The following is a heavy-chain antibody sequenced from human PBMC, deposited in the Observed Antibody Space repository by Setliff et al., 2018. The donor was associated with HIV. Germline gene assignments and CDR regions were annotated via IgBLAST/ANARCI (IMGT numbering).Heavy chain of an antibody. CDR1: GFTFSDYW. CDR2: INQDGSEK. V-gene: IGHV3-7*01. Sequence: PGGSLRLSCAASGFTFSDYWMSWVRQAPGKGLEWVANINQDGSEKYYLDSVKGRFTISRDNADNSLYLQMNRLRAEETAVYYCARGKDTFNWGKGTMVTVSS. J-gene: IGHJ3*01. CDR3: ARGKDTFN.